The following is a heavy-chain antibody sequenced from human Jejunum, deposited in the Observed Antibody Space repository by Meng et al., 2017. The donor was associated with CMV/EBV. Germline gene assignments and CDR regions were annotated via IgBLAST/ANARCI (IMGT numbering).Heavy chain of an antibody. D-gene: IGHD1-1*01. CDR2: IITNTGGT. V-gene: IGHV1-2*06. CDR1: GSTFTGYN. J-gene: IGHJ4*02. CDR3: ARGHNFGFEY. Sequence: VSCKASGSTFTGYNMHWVRQAPGQGLEWMGRIITNTGGTNYAQKFQGRVTMTRDTSISTGYMELNSLRSDDTAVYYCARGHNFGFEYWGQGTLVTVSS.